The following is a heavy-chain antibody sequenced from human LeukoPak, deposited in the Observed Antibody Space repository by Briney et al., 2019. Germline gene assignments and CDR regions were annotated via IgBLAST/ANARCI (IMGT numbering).Heavy chain of an antibody. D-gene: IGHD6-19*01. Sequence: GGSVRLSCADSGFTFSTYAMHWVRQAPGKGLEGVAVISYDGSSTYYADSVRGRFTISRDNSKNTLYLQMHSLRAEDPAVYYCARDRVRYSSGWYFGYWGQGILVTVSS. CDR2: ISYDGSST. V-gene: IGHV3-30*01. CDR1: GFTFSTYA. CDR3: ARDRVRYSSGWYFGY. J-gene: IGHJ4*02.